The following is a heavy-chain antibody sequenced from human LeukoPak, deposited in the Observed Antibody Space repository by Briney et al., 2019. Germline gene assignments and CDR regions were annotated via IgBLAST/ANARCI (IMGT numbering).Heavy chain of an antibody. CDR3: ARPVDCSSTFCSGPFDS. Sequence: PSETLSLTCAVYGGSLNHYYWSWIRQPPGKGLEWIGEIDRLGRTNYSPSLKNRVTISIDTSKNQFSLKLTSVTAADSAVYYCARPVDCSSTFCSGPFDSWGQGGPVTVSS. CDR1: GGSLNHYY. V-gene: IGHV4-34*01. CDR2: IDRLGRT. J-gene: IGHJ4*02. D-gene: IGHD2-2*01.